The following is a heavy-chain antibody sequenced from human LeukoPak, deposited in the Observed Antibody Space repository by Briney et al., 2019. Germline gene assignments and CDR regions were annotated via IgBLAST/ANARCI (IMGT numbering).Heavy chain of an antibody. CDR3: TRLDY. Sequence: PSETLSLTCTVSGDSIGSSSDYWGWVRQPPGKGLEGIGSFYYGWSTYYNPSLKSRVTISVDTSKNQFYLELSSVTASDTAIYYCTRLDYWGKGTLVTVSS. CDR1: GDSIGSSSDY. J-gene: IGHJ4*02. V-gene: IGHV4-39*01. CDR2: FYYGWST.